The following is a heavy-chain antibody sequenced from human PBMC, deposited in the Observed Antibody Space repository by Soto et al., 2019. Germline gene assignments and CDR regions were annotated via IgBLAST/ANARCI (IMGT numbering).Heavy chain of an antibody. CDR3: ARNNWNDGRSDYYYGMDV. D-gene: IGHD1-1*01. CDR1: GGSFSGYY. Sequence: PSETLSLTRAVYGGSFSGYYWSWIRQPPGKGLEWIGEINHSGSTNYNPSLKSRVTISVDTSKNQFSLKLSSVTAADTAVYYCARNNWNDGRSDYYYGMDVWGQGTTVTVSS. V-gene: IGHV4-34*01. J-gene: IGHJ6*02. CDR2: INHSGST.